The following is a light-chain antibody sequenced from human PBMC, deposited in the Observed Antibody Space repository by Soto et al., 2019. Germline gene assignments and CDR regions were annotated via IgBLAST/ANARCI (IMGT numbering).Light chain of an antibody. CDR3: CSYVGSSTFLYV. CDR1: SSDVGTYNL. V-gene: IGLV2-23*03. J-gene: IGLJ1*01. CDR2: EGR. Sequence: QAVVTQPASVSGSPGQSITVSCAGTSSDVGTYNLVSWYQQYPGKAPKLMIYEGRKRPSGVSNRFSGSKSGNTASLTISGLQAEDEADYYCCSYVGSSTFLYVFGTGTKLTVL.